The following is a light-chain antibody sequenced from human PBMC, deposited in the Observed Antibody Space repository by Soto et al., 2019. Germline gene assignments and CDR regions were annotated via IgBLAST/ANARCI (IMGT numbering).Light chain of an antibody. Sequence: EIVLTQSPATLSLSPGERDTLSCRASQSVSTYLGWYQQKPGQAPRLLIYDASKRATGIPVRFSGSGSGTDFTLTITSLEPEDFGVYYCQQRSNWPPTWTFGQGTKVDIK. CDR2: DAS. J-gene: IGKJ1*01. CDR3: QQRSNWPPTWT. CDR1: QSVSTY. V-gene: IGKV3-11*01.